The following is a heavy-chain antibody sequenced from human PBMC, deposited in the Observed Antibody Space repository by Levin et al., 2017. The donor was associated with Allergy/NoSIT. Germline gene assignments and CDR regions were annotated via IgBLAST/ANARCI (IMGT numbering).Heavy chain of an antibody. D-gene: IGHD6-19*01. CDR1: GGSISSYY. J-gene: IGHJ4*02. CDR3: ARHSSGWYALDY. V-gene: IGHV4-59*08. Sequence: LETLSLTCTVSGGSISSYYWSWIRQPPGKGLEWIGYIYYSGSTNYNPSLKSRVTISVDTSKNQFSLKLSSVTAADTAVYYCARHSSGWYALDYWGQGTLVTVSS. CDR2: IYYSGST.